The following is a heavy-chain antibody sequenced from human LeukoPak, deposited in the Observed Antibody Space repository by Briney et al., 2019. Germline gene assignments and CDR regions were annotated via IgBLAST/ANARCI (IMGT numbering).Heavy chain of an antibody. CDR1: GYTFTGYY. CDR3: ARFWDCSGGSCYSRPHHRAHYYYGMDV. V-gene: IGHV1-2*02. D-gene: IGHD2-15*01. Sequence: ASVKVSCKASGYTFTGYYMHWVRQAPGQGLEWMGWINPNSGGTNYAQKFQGRVTMTRDTSISTAYMELSRLRSDDTAVYYCARFWDCSGGSCYSRPHHRAHYYYGMDVWGQGTTVTVSS. J-gene: IGHJ6*02. CDR2: INPNSGGT.